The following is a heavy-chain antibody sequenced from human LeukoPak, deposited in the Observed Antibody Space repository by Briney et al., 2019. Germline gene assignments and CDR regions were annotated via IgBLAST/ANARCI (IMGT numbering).Heavy chain of an antibody. V-gene: IGHV4-39*02. Sequence: PSETLSLTCTVSGGSISSSSYFWGWIRQPPGKGLEWIGSIYYSGSTYYNPSLKSRVTISVDTSKNQFSLKLSSVTAADTAVYYCARDEAGDLGAFDIWGQGTMVTVSS. CDR3: ARDEAGDLGAFDI. D-gene: IGHD3-16*01. CDR1: GGSISSSSYF. J-gene: IGHJ3*02. CDR2: IYYSGST.